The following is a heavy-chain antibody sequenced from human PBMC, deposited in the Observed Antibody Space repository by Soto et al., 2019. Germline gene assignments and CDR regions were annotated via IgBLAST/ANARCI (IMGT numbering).Heavy chain of an antibody. CDR1: GRSITSYY. Sequence: QVVLQESGPGLVKPSETLSLTCSVSGRSITSYYWSWVRQPPGKGLEWIGYSYVNGITSQKPSLKSLVTISADTSQNQFSPKLTSVTGADTAVYFCARTYDSNGYANEFDSWGQGILVTVTS. CDR3: ARTYDSNGYANEFDS. CDR2: SYVNGIT. J-gene: IGHJ4*02. D-gene: IGHD3-22*01. V-gene: IGHV4-4*09.